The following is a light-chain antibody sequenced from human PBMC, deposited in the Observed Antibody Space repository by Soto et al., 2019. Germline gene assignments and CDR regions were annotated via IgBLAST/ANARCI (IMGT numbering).Light chain of an antibody. CDR3: CSYGGSSYV. CDR2: DIS. J-gene: IGLJ1*01. V-gene: IGLV2-11*01. CDR1: SSDVGGYNY. Sequence: QSALTQPRSVSGSPGQSVTLSCTGTSSDVGGYNYVSGYKQHPGKAPKLMIYDISKRPSGVPDRFSGSNSGNTAPLTISGLQAEDEADYSCCSYGGSSYVFGTGTKLTVL.